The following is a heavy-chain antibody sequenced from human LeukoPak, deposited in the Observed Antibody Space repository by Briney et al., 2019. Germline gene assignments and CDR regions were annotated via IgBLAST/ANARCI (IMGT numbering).Heavy chain of an antibody. D-gene: IGHD5-24*01. CDR3: AKVGLRDGYKTYYFDC. V-gene: IGHV3-30-3*01. CDR1: GFTFNSYA. J-gene: IGHJ4*02. Sequence: GRSLRLSCAASGFTFNSYAMHWVRQAPGKGLEWVTVISYDGSNKYYADSVKGRFTISRDNSKNTLYLQLNSLRVEDTAVYYCAKVGLRDGYKTYYFDCWGLGTLVTVSS. CDR2: ISYDGSNK.